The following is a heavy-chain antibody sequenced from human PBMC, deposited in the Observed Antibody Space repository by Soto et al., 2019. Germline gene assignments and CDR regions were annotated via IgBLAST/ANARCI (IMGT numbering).Heavy chain of an antibody. CDR2: IYYSGST. D-gene: IGHD3-10*01. CDR3: ARGTPVLLWFGELGFDY. J-gene: IGHJ4*02. V-gene: IGHV4-31*03. CDR1: GGSINSGDYY. Sequence: SETLSLTCTVSGGSINSGDYYWSWIRQHPGKGLEWIGYIYYSGSTYYNPSLKSRVTISVDTSKSQFSLKLSSVTAADTAVYYCARGTPVLLWFGELGFDYWGQGTLVTVSS.